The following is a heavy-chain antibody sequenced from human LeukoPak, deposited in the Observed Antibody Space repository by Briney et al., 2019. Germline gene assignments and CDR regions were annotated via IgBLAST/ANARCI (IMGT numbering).Heavy chain of an antibody. CDR3: ARRRRYLYYFDY. CDR1: GGSFSGYY. D-gene: IGHD5-12*01. V-gene: IGHV4-34*01. Sequence: SETLSLTCAVYGGSFSGYYWSWIRQPPGKGLEWIGEINHSGSTNYNPSLKSRVTIPVDTSKNQFSLKLSSVTAADTAVYYCARRRRYLYYFDYWGQGTLVTVSS. CDR2: INHSGST. J-gene: IGHJ4*02.